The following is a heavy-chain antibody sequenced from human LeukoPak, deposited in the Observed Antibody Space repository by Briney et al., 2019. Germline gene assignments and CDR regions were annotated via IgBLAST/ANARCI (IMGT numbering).Heavy chain of an antibody. CDR1: GGSFSGYY. CDR3: ARISEIAAAGVDY. D-gene: IGHD6-13*01. CDR2: INHSGST. V-gene: IGHV4-34*01. J-gene: IGHJ4*02. Sequence: SETLSLTCAVYGGSFSGYYWSWIRQPPGKGLEWIGEINHSGSTNYNPSLKSRVTISADTSKNQFSLKLSSVTAADTAVYYCARISEIAAAGVDYWGQGTLVTVSS.